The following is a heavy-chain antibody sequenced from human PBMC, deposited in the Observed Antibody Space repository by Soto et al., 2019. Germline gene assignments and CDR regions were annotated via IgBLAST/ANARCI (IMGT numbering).Heavy chain of an antibody. J-gene: IGHJ6*02. CDR1: GFTFSSYS. V-gene: IGHV3-48*02. CDR2: ISSSSSTI. D-gene: IGHD6-13*01. CDR3: ARDLEESIAAAGIYYYGMDV. Sequence: GSLRLSCAASGFTFSSYSMNWVRQAPGKGLEWVSYISSSSSTIYYADSVKGRFTISRDNAKNSLYLQMNSLRDEDTAVYYCARDLEESIAAAGIYYYGMDVWGQGTTVTVSS.